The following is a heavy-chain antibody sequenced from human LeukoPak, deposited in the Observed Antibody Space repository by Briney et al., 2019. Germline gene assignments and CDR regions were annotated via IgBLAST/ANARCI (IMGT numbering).Heavy chain of an antibody. CDR2: INHSGST. D-gene: IGHD3-22*01. J-gene: IGHJ4*02. CDR3: ARDHSYDSSGYYYVPFDY. CDR1: GGSFSGYY. Sequence: SETLSLTCAVYGGSFSGYYWSWIRQPPGKGLEWIGEINHSGSTNYNPSLKSRVTISVDRSKNQFSLKLSSVTAADTAVYYCARDHSYDSSGYYYVPFDYWGQGTLVTVSS. V-gene: IGHV4-34*01.